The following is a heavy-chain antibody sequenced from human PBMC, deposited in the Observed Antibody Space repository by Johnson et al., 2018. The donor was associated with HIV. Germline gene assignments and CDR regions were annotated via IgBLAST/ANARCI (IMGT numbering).Heavy chain of an antibody. CDR2: INSDGSST. D-gene: IGHD3-22*01. CDR3: ARGDHYDSSGFYFGAAFDS. Sequence: VQLVESGGGVVRPGGSLRLSCAASGFTFDDYYMTWVRQAPGKGLVWVSRINSDGSSTSYADSVKGRFTISRDNARNSVYLQMHSLRAEDTAVYYCARGDHYDSSGFYFGAAFDSWGQGTMVTVSS. J-gene: IGHJ3*02. V-gene: IGHV3-20*04. CDR1: GFTFDDYY.